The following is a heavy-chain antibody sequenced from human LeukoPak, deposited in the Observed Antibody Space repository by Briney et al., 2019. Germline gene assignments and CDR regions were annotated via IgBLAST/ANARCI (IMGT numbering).Heavy chain of an antibody. CDR3: ARLSSSSWYFDY. J-gene: IGHJ4*02. Sequence: PGGSLRLPCAASGFTVSSNYMSWVRQAPGKGLQWVSVIYSGGNTYYADSVKGRFTISRDNSKNTLYLQMNSLRAEDTAVYYCARLSSSSWYFDYWGQGTLVTVSS. CDR1: GFTVSSNY. V-gene: IGHV3-53*01. D-gene: IGHD6-13*01. CDR2: IYSGGNT.